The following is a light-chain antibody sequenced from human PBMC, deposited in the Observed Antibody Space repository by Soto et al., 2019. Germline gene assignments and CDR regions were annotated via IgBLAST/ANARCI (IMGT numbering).Light chain of an antibody. CDR3: QQYYSYPT. CDR2: AAS. J-gene: IGKJ1*01. V-gene: IGKV1-6*01. Sequence: AIQLTQSPSSLYASVVDRVTITCRASQAIRTALGWYQQKPGKVPKLLIYAASILQSGVPSRFSGSGSGTDFTLTISCLQSEDFATYYCQQYYSYPTFGQGTKVDIK. CDR1: QAIRTA.